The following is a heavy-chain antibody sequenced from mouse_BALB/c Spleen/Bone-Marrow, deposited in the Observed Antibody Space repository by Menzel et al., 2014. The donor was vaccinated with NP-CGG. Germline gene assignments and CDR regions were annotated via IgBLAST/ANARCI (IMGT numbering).Heavy chain of an antibody. CDR1: GYTFTSYW. CDR2: IDPSTGRT. Sequence: QVQLQQSGAELVKPGASVKLSCKASGYTFTSYWMHWVKQRPGQGLEWIGEIDPSTGRTDYNKKFKSQATLTVDKSSSTAYMHLSSLTSEDSAVHYCARINGYDYWGQGTTLTVSS. V-gene: IGHV1S81*02. J-gene: IGHJ2*01. CDR3: ARINGYDY. D-gene: IGHD2-2*01.